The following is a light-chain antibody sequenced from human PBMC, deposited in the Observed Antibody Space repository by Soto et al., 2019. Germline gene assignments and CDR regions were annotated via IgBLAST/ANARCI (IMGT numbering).Light chain of an antibody. CDR1: QSVSSSY. CDR3: QQYGSSPVT. Sequence: EIVLTQSPGTLSLSPGERATLSCRASQSVSSSYLAWYQQKPGQAPGLLIYGASRRATGIPDRFSGSGSGTDFTLTISRLEPEDFAVYYCQQYGSSPVTFGQGTKVEVK. CDR2: GAS. J-gene: IGKJ1*01. V-gene: IGKV3-20*01.